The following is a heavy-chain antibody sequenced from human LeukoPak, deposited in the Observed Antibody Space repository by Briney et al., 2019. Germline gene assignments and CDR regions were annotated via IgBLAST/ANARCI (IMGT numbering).Heavy chain of an antibody. V-gene: IGHV3-9*03. D-gene: IGHD6-19*01. CDR1: GFTFDDYA. CDR2: ISWNSGSI. J-gene: IGHJ4*02. CDR3: AKDKGAVAGAFDY. Sequence: GGSLRLSCAASGFTFDDYAMHWVRQAPGKGLEWVSGISWNSGSIGYADSVKGRFTISRDNAKNSLYLQMNSLRAEDMALYYCAKDKGAVAGAFDYWGQATLVTVSS.